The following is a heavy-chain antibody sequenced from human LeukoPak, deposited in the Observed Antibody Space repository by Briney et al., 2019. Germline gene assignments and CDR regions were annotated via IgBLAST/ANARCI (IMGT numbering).Heavy chain of an antibody. D-gene: IGHD6-13*01. Sequence: GGSLRLSCAASGFTFSSYSMNWVRQAPGKGLEWVSSISSSSSYIYYADSVKGRFTISRDNAKNSPYLQMNSLRAEDTAVYYCARDAGGSSLHYFDYWGQGTLVTVSS. CDR1: GFTFSSYS. CDR3: ARDAGGSSLHYFDY. J-gene: IGHJ4*02. V-gene: IGHV3-21*01. CDR2: ISSSSSYI.